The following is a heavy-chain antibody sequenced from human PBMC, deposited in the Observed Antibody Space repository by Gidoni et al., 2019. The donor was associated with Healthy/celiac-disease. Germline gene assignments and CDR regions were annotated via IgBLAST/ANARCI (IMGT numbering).Heavy chain of an antibody. Sequence: SSYAMHWVRQAPGKGLEWVAVISYDGSNKYYADSVKGRFTISRDNSKNTLYLQMNSLRAEDTAVYYCARVPRPMLLLTYYYYMDVWGKGTTVTVSS. CDR3: ARVPRPMLLLTYYYYMDV. CDR1: SSYA. D-gene: IGHD2-15*01. CDR2: ISYDGSNK. J-gene: IGHJ6*03. V-gene: IGHV3-30-3*01.